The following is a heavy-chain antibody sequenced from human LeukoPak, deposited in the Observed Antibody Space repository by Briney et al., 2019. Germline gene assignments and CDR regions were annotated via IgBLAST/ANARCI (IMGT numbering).Heavy chain of an antibody. CDR1: GFRFSAYE. CDR2: ITADGTDK. V-gene: IGHV3-48*03. CDR3: AREVQWELPDY. J-gene: IGHJ4*02. Sequence: PGGSLRLSCAASGFRFSAYEMNWVRQAPGKGLEWVSYITADGTDKYDADSVKGRFTISRDNAKNSLCLQMNSLRVDDTAIYYCAREVQWELPDYWGQGTLVTVSS. D-gene: IGHD1-26*01.